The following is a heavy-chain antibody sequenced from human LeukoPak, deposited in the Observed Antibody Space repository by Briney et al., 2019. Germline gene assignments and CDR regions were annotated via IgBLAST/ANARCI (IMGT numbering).Heavy chain of an antibody. J-gene: IGHJ6*03. CDR2: ISSSGSTI. D-gene: IGHD2-2*01. CDR1: GFTFSSYS. V-gene: IGHV3-48*04. CDR3: ARIRRGRDTISTLYYYYYMDV. Sequence: GGSLRLSCAASGFTFSSYSMNWVRQAPGKGLEWVSYISSSGSTIYYAASVKGRFTISRDNAKNSLYLQMHSLRAEDMAVFYCARIRRGRDTISTLYYYYYMDVWGKGTTVTVSS.